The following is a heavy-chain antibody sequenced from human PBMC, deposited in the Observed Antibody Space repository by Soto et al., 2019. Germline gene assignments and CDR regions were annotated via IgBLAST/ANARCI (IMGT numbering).Heavy chain of an antibody. CDR2: ISTSGSSI. CDR3: ARSGNYRLDC. Sequence: EVQLVESGGGLVQPGGSLRLSCAASGFSFSSHNMNWVRQAPGKGLEWISYISTSGSSIYYADSVKGRITISRDNAKYSLYLQMNSLRAEDTALYYCARSGNYRLDCWGQGTLVTVSS. CDR1: GFSFSSHN. D-gene: IGHD1-26*01. J-gene: IGHJ4*02. V-gene: IGHV3-48*01.